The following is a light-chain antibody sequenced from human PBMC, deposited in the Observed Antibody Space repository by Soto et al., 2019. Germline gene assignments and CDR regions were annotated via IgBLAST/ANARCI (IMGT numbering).Light chain of an antibody. Sequence: EIVLTQSPATLSLSPGERATLSCRASQSVSSYLAWYQQKPGQAPRLLIYDASNRATGIPARFSGSGSGTDFTLTISSLEPEDFAVYYCQQRSTFGARTKVEIK. V-gene: IGKV3-11*01. CDR1: QSVSSY. CDR2: DAS. J-gene: IGKJ4*01. CDR3: QQRST.